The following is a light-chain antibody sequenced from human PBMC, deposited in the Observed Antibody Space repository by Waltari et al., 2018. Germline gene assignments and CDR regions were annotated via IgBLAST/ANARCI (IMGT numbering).Light chain of an antibody. CDR2: DVS. CDR3: SSYTSSNTVV. J-gene: IGLJ2*01. CDR1: SSDVGGYNY. Sequence: HSALTQPAPVSGSPGQSIPIPCSGTSSDVGGYNYVSWYLQYPGQAPKHIIYDVSKRPSEISDRFSGSKSGSTASLTISGLQAEDEADYYCSSYTSSNTVVFGGGTKVTVL. V-gene: IGLV2-14*03.